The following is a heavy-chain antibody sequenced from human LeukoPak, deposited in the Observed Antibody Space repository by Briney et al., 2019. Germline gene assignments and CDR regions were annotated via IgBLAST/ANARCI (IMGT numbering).Heavy chain of an antibody. CDR3: ARGHSSGYPDFDY. J-gene: IGHJ4*02. CDR2: INHSGST. D-gene: IGHD3-22*01. CDR1: GFTVSSNY. V-gene: IGHV4-34*01. Sequence: GSLRLSCAASGFTVSSNYMSWIRQPPGKGLEWIGEINHSGSTNYNPSLKSRVTISVDTSKNQFSLKLSSVTAADTAVYYCARGHSSGYPDFDYWGQGTLVTVSS.